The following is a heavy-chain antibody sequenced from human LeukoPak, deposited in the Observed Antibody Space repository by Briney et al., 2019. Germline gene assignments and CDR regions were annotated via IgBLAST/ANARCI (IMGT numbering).Heavy chain of an antibody. V-gene: IGHV3-23*01. CDR2: ISGSGGST. J-gene: IGHJ4*02. D-gene: IGHD1-26*01. CDR3: AKGASGSYHTPYDY. Sequence: PGGSLRLSCAASGFTFSSYAMSWVRQAPGKGLEWVSDISGSGGSTYYADSVKGRSTISRDNSKNTLYLQMNSLRAEDTAVYYCAKGASGSYHTPYDYWGQGTLVTVSS. CDR1: GFTFSSYA.